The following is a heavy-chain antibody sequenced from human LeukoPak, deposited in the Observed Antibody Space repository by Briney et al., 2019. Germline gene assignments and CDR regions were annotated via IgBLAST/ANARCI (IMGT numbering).Heavy chain of an antibody. CDR3: ARSQNYYGSGDY. CDR2: IYYSGST. D-gene: IGHD3-10*01. J-gene: IGHJ4*02. V-gene: IGHV4-39*07. Sequence: PSETLSLTCTVSGGSISSSYYYWGWIRQPPGKGLEWIGSIYYSGSTYYNPSLEGRVTISVDTSKNHFSVKLSSVTAADTAVYYCARSQNYYGSGDYWSQGTLVTVSS. CDR1: GGSISSSYYY.